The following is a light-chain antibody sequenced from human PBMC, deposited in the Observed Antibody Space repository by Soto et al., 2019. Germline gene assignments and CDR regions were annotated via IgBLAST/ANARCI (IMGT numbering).Light chain of an antibody. CDR2: DAS. Sequence: DMVFTRSPAILSMSTGERATLSCRASPRISRSLAWYQQKHGQAPRLLISDASTRATGIPARFSGSGSGTEFTLTISSLQSEDFALYYCHQYNIWTPGTFGQGTKVDIK. CDR1: PRISRS. V-gene: IGKV3-15*01. J-gene: IGKJ2*01. CDR3: HQYNIWTPGT.